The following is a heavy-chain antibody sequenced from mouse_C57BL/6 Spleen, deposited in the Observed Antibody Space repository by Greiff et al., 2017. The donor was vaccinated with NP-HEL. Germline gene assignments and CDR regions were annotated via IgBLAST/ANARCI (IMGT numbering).Heavy chain of an antibody. Sequence: QVQLKQSGAELVKPGASVKLSCKASGYTFTEYTIHWVKQRSGQGLEWIGWFYPGSGSIKYNEKFKDKATLTADKSSSTVYMELSSLTSEDPTVYFCARHDRTPCDFDYWGQGTTLTVSS. V-gene: IGHV1-62-2*01. CDR2: FYPGSGSI. CDR3: ARHDRTPCDFDY. J-gene: IGHJ2*01. CDR1: GYTFTEYT.